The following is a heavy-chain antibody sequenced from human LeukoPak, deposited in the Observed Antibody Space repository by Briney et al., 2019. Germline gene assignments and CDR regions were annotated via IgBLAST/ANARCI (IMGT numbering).Heavy chain of an antibody. D-gene: IGHD2-15*01. CDR1: GYTFTSYG. CDR2: ISAYNGNT. J-gene: IGHJ6*03. CDR3: ARGGCSGGSCYTGYYYYYYMDV. Sequence: ASVKVSCKASGYTFTSYGISWVRQAPGQGLEWMGWISAYNGNTNYAQKLQGRVTMTTDTSTSTAYMELRSLRSDDTAVYYCARGGCSGGSCYTGYYYYYYMDVWGKGTTVTVSS. V-gene: IGHV1-18*01.